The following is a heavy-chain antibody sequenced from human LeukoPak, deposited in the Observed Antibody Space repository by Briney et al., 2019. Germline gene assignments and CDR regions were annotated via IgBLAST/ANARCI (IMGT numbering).Heavy chain of an antibody. CDR2: ISSSSSYI. Sequence: GGSLRLSCAASGFTFSSYSMSWARQAPGKGLEWVSSISSSSSYIYYADSVKGRFTISRDNAKNALYLQMNSLRAEDTAVYYCARAVDSGSYYDAFDIWGQGTMVTVSS. D-gene: IGHD1-26*01. CDR1: GFTFSSYS. J-gene: IGHJ3*02. CDR3: ARAVDSGSYYDAFDI. V-gene: IGHV3-21*01.